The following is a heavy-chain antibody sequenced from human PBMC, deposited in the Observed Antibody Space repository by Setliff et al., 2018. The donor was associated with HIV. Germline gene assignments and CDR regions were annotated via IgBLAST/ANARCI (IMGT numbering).Heavy chain of an antibody. CDR3: ARGRGNDYGDYSYYYYMDV. D-gene: IGHD4-17*01. J-gene: IGHJ6*03. V-gene: IGHV1-3*01. Sequence: ASVKVSCKASGYTFATYAVLWVRQAPGQRLESMGWINPGNGNTKYSQKFQGRVTISMDASATTLYMELSSLRSEDTAVYYCARGRGNDYGDYSYYYYMDVLGKGTTVTVSS. CDR1: GYTFATYA. CDR2: INPGNGNT.